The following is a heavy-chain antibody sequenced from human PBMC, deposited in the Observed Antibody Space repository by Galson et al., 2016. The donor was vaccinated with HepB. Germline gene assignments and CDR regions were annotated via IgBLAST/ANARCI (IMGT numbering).Heavy chain of an antibody. CDR2: INAAKGTT. CDR3: AREGGMITFGGPTPYTWFDP. J-gene: IGHJ5*02. Sequence: SVKVSCKASGYTFTTHTMHWVRQAPGQRLEWMGWINAAKGTTKYSQKFQGRVTISRDTSATTAYLELNSLTSEDTAMYYCAREGGMITFGGPTPYTWFDPWGQGTRVTVSS. D-gene: IGHD3-16*01. CDR1: GYTFTTHT. V-gene: IGHV1-3*01.